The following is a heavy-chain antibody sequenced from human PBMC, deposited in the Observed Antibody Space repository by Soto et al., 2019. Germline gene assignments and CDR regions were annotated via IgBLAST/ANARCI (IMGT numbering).Heavy chain of an antibody. CDR1: GYTFAGYY. CDR2: INPNSGGT. D-gene: IGHD3-3*01. Sequence: ASVKVSCKASGYTFAGYYMHWVRQSPEQGLEWMGWINPNSGGTSYAQKFQGRFTMTRDTSISTAYMELSRPRSDDTAVYYCAKSAGPLSYYYYGMDVWGQGTTVTVSS. CDR3: AKSAGPLSYYYYGMDV. V-gene: IGHV1-2*02. J-gene: IGHJ6*02.